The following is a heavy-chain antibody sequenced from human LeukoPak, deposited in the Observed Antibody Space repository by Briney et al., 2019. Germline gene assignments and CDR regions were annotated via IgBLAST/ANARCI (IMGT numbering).Heavy chain of an antibody. D-gene: IGHD4-17*01. CDR3: ARGPAYGDRTDYLDY. CDR2: IKQGGGER. Sequence: GGSLRLSCAASGFTFSSHWMSWVRQAPGKGLEWVANIKQGGGERNYVDSVKGRFTISRDDAKNSLYLQMNSLRAEDTAIYYCARGPAYGDRTDYLDYWGQGTLVTVSS. V-gene: IGHV3-7*03. CDR1: GFTFSSHW. J-gene: IGHJ4*02.